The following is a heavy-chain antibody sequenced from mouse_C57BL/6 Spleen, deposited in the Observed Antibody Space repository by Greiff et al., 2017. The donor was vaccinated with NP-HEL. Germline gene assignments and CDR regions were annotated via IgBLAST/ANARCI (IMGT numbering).Heavy chain of an antibody. J-gene: IGHJ1*03. CDR1: GFTFTDYY. D-gene: IGHD2-5*01. CDR2: IRNKANGYTT. V-gene: IGHV7-3*01. Sequence: EVMLVESGGGLVQPGGSLSLSCAASGFTFTDYYMSWVRQPPGKALEWLGFIRNKANGYTTEYSASVKGRFTISRDNSQSILYLQMNALRAEDSATYYCARSLYSNYFYWYFDVWGTGTTVTVSS. CDR3: ARSLYSNYFYWYFDV.